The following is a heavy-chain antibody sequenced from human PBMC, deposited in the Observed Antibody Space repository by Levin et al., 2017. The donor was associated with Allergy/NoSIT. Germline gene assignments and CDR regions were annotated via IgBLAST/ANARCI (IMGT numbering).Heavy chain of an antibody. D-gene: IGHD5-12*01. Sequence: PSETLSLTCTVSGDSISSGGYYWSWIRQHPGKGLEWIGYIYYSGSTYYNPSLKSRVTISVDTSKNQFSLKLNSVTAADTAVYYCARDRRGGSGYDYYFDYWGQGTLVTVSS. CDR3: ARDRRGGSGYDYYFDY. V-gene: IGHV4-31*03. CDR2: IYYSGST. J-gene: IGHJ4*01. CDR1: GDSISSGGYY.